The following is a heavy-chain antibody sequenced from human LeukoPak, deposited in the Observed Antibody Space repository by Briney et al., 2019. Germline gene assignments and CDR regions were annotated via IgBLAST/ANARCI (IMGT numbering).Heavy chain of an antibody. CDR3: ARDLGGGSFDF. CDR1: GGSISNGVYY. J-gene: IGHJ4*02. Sequence: PSETLSLTCSVSGGSISNGVYYWSWIRQHPGKGLEWIGYIYYSGSTYYSPSLKSRLTMSVDTSKNQFSLKLSSVTAADTAVYYCARDLGGGSFDFWGQGTLVTVSS. D-gene: IGHD2-15*01. V-gene: IGHV4-31*03. CDR2: IYYSGST.